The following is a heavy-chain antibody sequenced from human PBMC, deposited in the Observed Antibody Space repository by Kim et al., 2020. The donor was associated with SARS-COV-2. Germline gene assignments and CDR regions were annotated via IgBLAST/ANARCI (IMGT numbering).Heavy chain of an antibody. CDR3: SGKIYYYYYMDV. CDR1: GGSFSGYY. Sequence: SETLSLTCAVYGGSFSGYYWSWIRQPPGKGLEWIGEINHSGSTNYNPSLKSRVTISVDTSKNQFSLKLSSVTAADTAVYYCSGKIYYYYYMDVWGKWTTV. CDR2: INHSGST. V-gene: IGHV4-34*01. J-gene: IGHJ6*03.